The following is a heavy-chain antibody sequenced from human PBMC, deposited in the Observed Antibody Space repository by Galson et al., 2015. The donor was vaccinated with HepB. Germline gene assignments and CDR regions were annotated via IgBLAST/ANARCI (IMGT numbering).Heavy chain of an antibody. V-gene: IGHV3-74*01. CDR1: GFTFSSYW. J-gene: IGHJ3*01. CDR2: IKSDGSTT. Sequence: SLRLSCAASGFTFSSYWMHWVRQVPGKGLVWVSRIKSDGSTTNYADSVKGRFTISRDNAKNTLYLQMNSLRAEDTAMYYCVRGAQTGTTFVGWGQGTMVTVSS. CDR3: VRGAQTGTTFVG. D-gene: IGHD1-1*01.